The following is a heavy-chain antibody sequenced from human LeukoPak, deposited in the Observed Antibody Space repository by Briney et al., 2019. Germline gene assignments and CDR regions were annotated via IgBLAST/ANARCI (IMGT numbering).Heavy chain of an antibody. Sequence: GGSLRLSCAASGFTFSSYSMNWVRQAPGKGLEWVSSISTSSTYIYYADSVKGRFTISRDNAKNSLYLQMNSLKAEDTAVYYCARDPPFIIGTTFFDYWGQGTLVTVSS. CDR1: GFTFSSYS. D-gene: IGHD1-20*01. CDR3: ARDPPFIIGTTFFDY. CDR2: ISTSSTYI. V-gene: IGHV3-21*01. J-gene: IGHJ4*02.